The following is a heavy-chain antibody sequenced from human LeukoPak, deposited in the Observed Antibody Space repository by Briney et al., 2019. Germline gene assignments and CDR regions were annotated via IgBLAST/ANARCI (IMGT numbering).Heavy chain of an antibody. D-gene: IGHD3-3*01. Sequence: SETLSLTCTVSGGSISSYYWSWIRQPAGKAPEWIGRIYSSGIINYNPSLKSRVTVSLDNSKNQLSLKLSYVTAADTAVYYCARDTGKSGYPDYWGQGTLVTVSS. CDR2: IYSSGII. CDR3: ARDTGKSGYPDY. J-gene: IGHJ4*02. V-gene: IGHV4-4*07. CDR1: GGSISSYY.